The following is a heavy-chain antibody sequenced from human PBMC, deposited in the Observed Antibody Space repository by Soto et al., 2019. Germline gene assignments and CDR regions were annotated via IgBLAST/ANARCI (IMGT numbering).Heavy chain of an antibody. CDR1: GYTFTSYG. D-gene: IGHD3-9*01. CDR3: ARLKHTGYFDWLPLDY. J-gene: IGHJ4*02. V-gene: IGHV1-18*01. CDR2: ISAYNGNT. Sequence: GASVKVSCKASGYTFTSYGISWVRQAPGQGLEWMGWISAYNGNTNYAQKLQGRVTMTTDTSTSTAYMELRSLRSDDTAVYYCARLKHTGYFDWLPLDYWGQGTLVTVSS.